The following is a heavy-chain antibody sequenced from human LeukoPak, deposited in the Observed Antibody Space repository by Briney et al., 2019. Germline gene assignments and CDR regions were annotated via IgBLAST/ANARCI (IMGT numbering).Heavy chain of an antibody. Sequence: GGSLRLSCVVSGFSVSNNYIIWVRQAPGNGLERVSVIYGDGRTSHSASVRGRFTISRDNVKNLLYLQMNSLRAEDAAVYYCAGGQGYLIEYWGQGTLVTVSS. CDR3: AGGQGYLIEY. D-gene: IGHD2-15*01. CDR2: IYGDGRT. J-gene: IGHJ4*02. CDR1: GFSVSNNY. V-gene: IGHV3-66*01.